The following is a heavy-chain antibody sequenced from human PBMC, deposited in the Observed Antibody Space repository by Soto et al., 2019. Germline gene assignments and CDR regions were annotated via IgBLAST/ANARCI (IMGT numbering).Heavy chain of an antibody. Sequence: SETLSLTCTVSGGSISSGDYYWSWIRQVPGKGLEWIGYIYYSGSTYYNPSLKSRVAMSVDTSKNQFSLRLNSVTAADTAVYFCASSKYDVVAGSVWFDPWGQGTLVTVSS. V-gene: IGHV4-30-4*08. J-gene: IGHJ5*02. CDR3: ASSKYDVVAGSVWFDP. D-gene: IGHD2-21*01. CDR2: IYYSGST. CDR1: GGSISSGDYY.